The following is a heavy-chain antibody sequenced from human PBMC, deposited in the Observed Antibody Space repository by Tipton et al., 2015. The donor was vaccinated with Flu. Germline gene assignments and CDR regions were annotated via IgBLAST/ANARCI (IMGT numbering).Heavy chain of an antibody. CDR2: ISYSGST. CDR3: ARGSGSGTYVIFYF. D-gene: IGHD3-10*01. Sequence: TLSLTCTVSGGSISSSSYYWGWIRQPPGKGLERIGSISYSGSTYYNPSLKSRVTMSVDTSKNEFSLKLSSVTAADTAVYYCARGSGSGTYVIFYFWGQGTLVTVSS. V-gene: IGHV4-39*07. CDR1: GGSISSSSYY. J-gene: IGHJ4*02.